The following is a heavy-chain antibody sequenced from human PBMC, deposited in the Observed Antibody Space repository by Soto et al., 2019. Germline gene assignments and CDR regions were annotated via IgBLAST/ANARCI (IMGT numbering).Heavy chain of an antibody. CDR1: GGTFSSYA. J-gene: IGHJ4*02. CDR2: IIPNNGDT. CDR3: ARHSGYDYVFDY. V-gene: IGHV1-2*02. D-gene: IGHD5-12*01. Sequence: QVQLVQSGAEVKKPGSSVKVSCKASGGTFSSYAISWVRQAPGQGLEWMGGIIPNNGDTNYAQKFQGRVSMTRDTSTSTAYMELSSLRFDDTAVYYCARHSGYDYVFDYWGQGTLVTVSS.